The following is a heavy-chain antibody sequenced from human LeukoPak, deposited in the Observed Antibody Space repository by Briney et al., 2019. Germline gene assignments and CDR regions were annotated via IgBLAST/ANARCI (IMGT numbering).Heavy chain of an antibody. V-gene: IGHV3-74*01. D-gene: IGHD7-27*01. Sequence: GGSLRLSCAASGFAFSSDWMHWVRQAPGKGLVWVSRINSDGSSTRYADSVKGRFTISRDNAKNTLYLQMNSLRAEDTAVYYCARENWGSSFDYWGQGTLVTVSS. J-gene: IGHJ4*02. CDR3: ARENWGSSFDY. CDR1: GFAFSSDW. CDR2: INSDGSST.